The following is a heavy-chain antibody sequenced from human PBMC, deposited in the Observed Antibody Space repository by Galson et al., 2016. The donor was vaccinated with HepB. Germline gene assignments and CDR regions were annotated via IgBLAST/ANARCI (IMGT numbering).Heavy chain of an antibody. D-gene: IGHD4-17*01. CDR3: ARGRDHGDYFDY. Sequence: SVKVSCKASGYIFNSYGLSWVRQAPGQGLEWMGWISDYNSNRDYAQKFQGRVTMTTDTATSTAYLELKSLRSDDTAVYSCARGRDHGDYFDYWGQGTLVTVSS. CDR1: GYIFNSYG. V-gene: IGHV1-18*01. J-gene: IGHJ4*02. CDR2: ISDYNSNR.